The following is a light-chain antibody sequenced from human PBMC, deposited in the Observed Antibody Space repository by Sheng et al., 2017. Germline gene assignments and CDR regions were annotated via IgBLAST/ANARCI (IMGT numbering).Light chain of an antibody. CDR1: QSVSSN. V-gene: IGKV3-15*01. J-gene: IGKJ4*01. Sequence: EIVMTQSPATLSVSPGERATLSCRASQSVSSNLAWYQQKPGQAPRLLIYGASTRATGIPARFSGSGSGTEFTLTISSLQSEDFAVYYCHQRNSWPLTFGGGTKLEIK. CDR2: GAS. CDR3: HQRNSWPLT.